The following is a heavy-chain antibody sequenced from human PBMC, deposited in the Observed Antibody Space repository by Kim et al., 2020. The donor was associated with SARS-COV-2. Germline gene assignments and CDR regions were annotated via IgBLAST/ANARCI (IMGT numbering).Heavy chain of an antibody. CDR3: ARARGGYCSSVTCYLFDY. J-gene: IGHJ4*02. CDR2: ISISGNT. V-gene: IGHV3-23*01. Sequence: GGSLRLSCAASGFTFNRYGMSWVRQAPGKGLEWVSIISISGNTYDADSVKGRFTISRDNPQNTLFLQMNSLRAEDTAVYFCARARGGYCSSVTCYLFDYWGQGILVTVSS. CDR1: GFTFNRYG. D-gene: IGHD2-2*01.